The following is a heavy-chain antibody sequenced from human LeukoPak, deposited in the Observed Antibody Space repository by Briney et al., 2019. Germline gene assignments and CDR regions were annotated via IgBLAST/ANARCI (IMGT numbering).Heavy chain of an antibody. Sequence: PGGSLRLSCAASGFTFSSYGMHWVRQAPGKGLEWVALIWNDGSNKYYADSVKGRFTISRDNAKNSLYLQMKSLRDEDTAVYYCARYGSGTSYITNYFDYWGQGTLVTVSS. D-gene: IGHD3-10*01. CDR3: ARYGSGTSYITNYFDY. CDR1: GFTFSSYG. J-gene: IGHJ4*02. V-gene: IGHV3-33*01. CDR2: IWNDGSNK.